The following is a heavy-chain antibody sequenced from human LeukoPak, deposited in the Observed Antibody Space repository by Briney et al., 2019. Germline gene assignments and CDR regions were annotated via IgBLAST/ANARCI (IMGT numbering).Heavy chain of an antibody. CDR2: ISYDGSDK. V-gene: IGHV3-30*03. CDR1: GFTFSSYG. D-gene: IGHD1-1*01. Sequence: GGSLRLSCAASGFTFSSYGMHWVRQAPGKGLEWVAVISYDGSDKYSADSVKGRFTISRDNSKNTLYLQMNSLRAEDTAVYYCAGTTTTCCNYWGQGTLVTVSS. J-gene: IGHJ4*02. CDR3: AGTTTTCCNY.